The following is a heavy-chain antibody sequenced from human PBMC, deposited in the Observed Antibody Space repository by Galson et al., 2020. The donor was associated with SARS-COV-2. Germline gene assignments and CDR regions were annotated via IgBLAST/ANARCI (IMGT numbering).Heavy chain of an antibody. CDR1: GGSFSGYY. J-gene: IGHJ4*02. CDR2: INHSGST. Sequence: SETLSLTCAVYGGSFSGYYWSWIRQPPGKGLEWIGEINHSGSTNYNPSLKSRVTISVDTSKNQFSLKLSSVTAADTAVYYCARAHRDYGGNPLGYFDYWGQGTLVTVSS. V-gene: IGHV4-34*01. CDR3: ARAHRDYGGNPLGYFDY. D-gene: IGHD4-17*01.